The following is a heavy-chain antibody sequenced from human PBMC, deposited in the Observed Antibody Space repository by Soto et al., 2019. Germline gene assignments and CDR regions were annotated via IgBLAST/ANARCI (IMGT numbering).Heavy chain of an antibody. V-gene: IGHV2-26*01. D-gene: IGHD3-3*01. CDR2: IFSNDEK. Sequence: GSGPTLVNPTETLTLTCTVSGFSLSNARMGVSWIRQPPGKALEWLAHIFSNDEKSYSTSLKSRLTISKDTSKSQVVLTMTNMDPVDTATYYCARIAPPRRRFLEWLGPRGSFDPWGQGTLVTVSS. CDR3: ARIAPPRRRFLEWLGPRGSFDP. J-gene: IGHJ5*02. CDR1: GFSLSNARMG.